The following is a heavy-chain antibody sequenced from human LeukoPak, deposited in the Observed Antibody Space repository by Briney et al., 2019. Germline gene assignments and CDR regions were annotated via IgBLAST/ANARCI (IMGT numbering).Heavy chain of an antibody. J-gene: IGHJ6*02. CDR3: ARDPGAYYDFWSGRTHGMDV. CDR1: GFTFSSYS. D-gene: IGHD3-3*01. CDR2: ISSSSSYI. Sequence: GGSLRLSCAASGFTFSSYSMNWVRQAPGKGLEWVSSISSSSSYIYYADSVKGRSTISRDNAKNSLYLQMNSLRAEDTAVYYCARDPGAYYDFWSGRTHGMDVWGQGTTVTVSS. V-gene: IGHV3-21*01.